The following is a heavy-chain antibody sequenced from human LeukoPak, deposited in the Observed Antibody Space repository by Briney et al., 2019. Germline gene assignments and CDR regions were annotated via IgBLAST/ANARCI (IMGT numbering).Heavy chain of an antibody. D-gene: IGHD3-10*01. CDR2: ISYSGST. CDR3: ARLSPYLGSGSSAFPDDF. CDR1: GGPISSSPYY. V-gene: IGHV4-39*01. Sequence: PSETLSLTCTVSGGPISSSPYYWGWIRQPPGKGLEWIGSISYSGSTFYTPSLKSRRTISVDTSKNQFSLKLSSLSAADTAVFYCARLSPYLGSGSSAFPDDFWGQGTLVTVS. J-gene: IGHJ4*02.